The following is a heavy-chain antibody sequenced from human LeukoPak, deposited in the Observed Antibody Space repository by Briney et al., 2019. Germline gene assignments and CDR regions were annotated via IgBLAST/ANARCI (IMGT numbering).Heavy chain of an antibody. CDR3: ARGRIAARRSNWFDP. CDR1: GGSFSCYY. CDR2: INHSGST. D-gene: IGHD6-6*01. Sequence: SETLSLTCAVYGGSFSCYYWSWLPHPPGKGLEWIGEINHSGSTNYNPSLKSRVTISVDTSKNQFSLKLSYVTAADTAVYYCARGRIAARRSNWFDPWGQGTLVTVSS. V-gene: IGHV4-34*01. J-gene: IGHJ5*02.